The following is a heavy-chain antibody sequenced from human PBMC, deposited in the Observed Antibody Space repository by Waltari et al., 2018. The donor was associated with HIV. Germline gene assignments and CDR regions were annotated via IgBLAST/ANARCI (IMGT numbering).Heavy chain of an antibody. CDR2: INSDGSST. CDR3: ARHLPANDY. D-gene: IGHD2-2*01. Sequence: EVQLVESGGGLVEPGGSLRRSCVASGCTFSSYWMHWVRQAPGKGLMWVSRINSDGSSTTYADSVKGRFTISRDNAKNTLYLQMNSLRAEDTAVYYCARHLPANDYWGQGTLVTVSS. V-gene: IGHV3-74*01. J-gene: IGHJ4*02. CDR1: GCTFSSYW.